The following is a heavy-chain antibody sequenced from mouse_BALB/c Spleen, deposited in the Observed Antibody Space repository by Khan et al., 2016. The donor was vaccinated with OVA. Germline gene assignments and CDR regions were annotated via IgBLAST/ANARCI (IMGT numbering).Heavy chain of an antibody. CDR1: GYTFSSYW. Sequence: VQLQQSGAELMKPGASLKISCKATGYTFSSYWIEWVKQRPGHGLEWIGEILPGSGSSNYNEKFKGRATFTAGTSSNPTYLQLSSLTSEDAAVDYCARRLGDYWGQGTTLTVSS. V-gene: IGHV1-9*01. J-gene: IGHJ2*01. CDR3: ARRLGDY. D-gene: IGHD4-1*01. CDR2: ILPGSGSS.